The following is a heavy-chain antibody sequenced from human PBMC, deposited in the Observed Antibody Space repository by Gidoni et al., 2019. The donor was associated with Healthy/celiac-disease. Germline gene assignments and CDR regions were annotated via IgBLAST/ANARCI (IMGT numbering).Heavy chain of an antibody. J-gene: IGHJ3*02. V-gene: IGHV5-51*01. D-gene: IGHD3-22*01. CDR2: LYPGDTDT. CDR1: GYSFTSYW. CDR3: ARQIAEDYYDSSDAFDI. Sequence: EVQLVQSGAEVKKPGESLKISCKGSGYSFTSYWIGWVRQMPGKGLEWMGILYPGDTDTRYSPSFQGQVTISADKSISTAYLQWSSLKDSDTAMYYCARQIAEDYYDSSDAFDIWGQGTMVTVSS.